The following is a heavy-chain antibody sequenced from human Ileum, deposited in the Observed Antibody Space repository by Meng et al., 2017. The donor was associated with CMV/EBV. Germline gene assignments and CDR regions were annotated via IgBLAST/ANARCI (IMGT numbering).Heavy chain of an antibody. V-gene: IGHV3-23*01. CDR3: VKDGPVDRYNRLDP. Sequence: CAASGFTFSNYGMKWARQTPGKGLEWVSGISSRDDHTYYADSVKGRFIISRDNSKNTLYLQMNSLTVEDTAVYYCVKDGPVDRYNRLDPWGRGTLVTVSS. CDR2: ISSRDDHT. D-gene: IGHD1-1*01. CDR1: GFTFSNYG. J-gene: IGHJ5*02.